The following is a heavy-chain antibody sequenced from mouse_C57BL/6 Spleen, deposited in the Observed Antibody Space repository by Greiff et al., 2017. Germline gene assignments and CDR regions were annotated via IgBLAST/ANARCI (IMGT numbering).Heavy chain of an antibody. V-gene: IGHV2-2*01. CDR2: IWSGGST. CDR3: ARKGTTGAMDY. J-gene: IGHJ4*01. CDR1: GFSLTSYG. Sequence: VQLKESGPGLVQPSQSLSITCTVSGFSLTSYGVHWVRQSPGKGLEWLGVIWSGGSTDYNAAFISRLSISKDNSKSQVFFKMNSQQAEDTAIYYIARKGTTGAMDYWGQGTSVTVSS. D-gene: IGHD1-1*01.